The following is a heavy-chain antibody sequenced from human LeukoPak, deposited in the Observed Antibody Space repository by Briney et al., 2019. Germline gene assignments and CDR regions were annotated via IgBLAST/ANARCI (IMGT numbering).Heavy chain of an antibody. D-gene: IGHD5-24*01. CDR3: ARVETLQDAFDI. CDR2: TYYRAKWYN. CDR1: GDSVSINSAA. Sequence: SQTLSLTCAISGDSVSINSAAWNWIRQSPSRGLEWLGRTYYRAKWYNDYAVSVKSRITINPDTSNNQFSLQLNSVTPEDTAVYYCARVETLQDAFDIWGQGTMVTVSS. J-gene: IGHJ3*02. V-gene: IGHV6-1*01.